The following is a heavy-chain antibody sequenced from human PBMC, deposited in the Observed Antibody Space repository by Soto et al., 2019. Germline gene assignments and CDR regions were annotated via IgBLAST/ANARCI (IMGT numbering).Heavy chain of an antibody. J-gene: IGHJ6*02. CDR3: ASRDSGNFGSYYYYGMDV. CDR1: GGTFSSYA. D-gene: IGHD1-26*01. CDR2: IIPIFGTA. V-gene: IGHV1-69*12. Sequence: QVQLVQSGAEVKKPGSSVKVSCKASGGTFSSYAITWVRQAPGQGLEWMGGIIPIFGTANYAQKFQGRGTXXAXXSTSPPYLGLGSLRSEDTAVYYCASRDSGNFGSYYYYGMDVWGQGTTVTVSS.